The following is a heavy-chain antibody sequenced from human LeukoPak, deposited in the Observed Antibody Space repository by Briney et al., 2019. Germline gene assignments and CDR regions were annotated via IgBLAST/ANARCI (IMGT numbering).Heavy chain of an antibody. CDR1: GFIFSSYA. V-gene: IGHV3-23*01. CDR2: ISGSGGRT. J-gene: IGHJ4*02. Sequence: PGGSLRLSCAASGFIFSSYAMSWVRQAPGKGLEWVSSISGSGGRTYYADSVKGRFTISRDNPNNTLYLQMNSLRAEDTAVYYCAKEWFGELSLFDYWGQGTLVTVSS. CDR3: AKEWFGELSLFDY. D-gene: IGHD3-10*01.